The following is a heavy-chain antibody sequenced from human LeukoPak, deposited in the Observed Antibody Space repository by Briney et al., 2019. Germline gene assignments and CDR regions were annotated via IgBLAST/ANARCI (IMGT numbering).Heavy chain of an antibody. V-gene: IGHV4-59*04. CDR1: GGSISSYY. Sequence: SETLSLTCTVSGGSISSYYWSWIRQPPGKGLEWIGGIFYSGNTYYNPSLKSRVTMSVDTSKNQFSLKLSSVTAADTAVYYCARLLVAAAPFDYWGQGTLVTVSS. J-gene: IGHJ4*02. D-gene: IGHD2-15*01. CDR2: IFYSGNT. CDR3: ARLLVAAAPFDY.